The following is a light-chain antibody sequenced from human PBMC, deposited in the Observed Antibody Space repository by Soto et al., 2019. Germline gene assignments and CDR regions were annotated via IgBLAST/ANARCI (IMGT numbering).Light chain of an antibody. Sequence: EIVLTQSPATLSLSPGERATLSCRASQSVSNYLAWYQQKPGQPPRLLIYDASNRATGIPARFSGSGSGTDFTLTISSLEPENFAVYYCKHRRTRPLRFAQGTKAEIK. CDR2: DAS. CDR1: QSVSNY. CDR3: KHRRTRPLR. V-gene: IGKV3-11*01. J-gene: IGKJ1*01.